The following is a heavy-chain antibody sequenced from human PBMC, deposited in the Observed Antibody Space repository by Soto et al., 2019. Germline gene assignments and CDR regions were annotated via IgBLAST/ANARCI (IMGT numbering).Heavy chain of an antibody. CDR1: GGSISSGGYY. D-gene: IGHD3-10*01. CDR3: TGPFRARFHY. CDR2: IYYSGST. J-gene: IGHJ4*01. V-gene: IGHV4-39*01. Sequence: PSETLSLTCTVSGGSISSGGYYWGWIRQPPGKGLEWIGSIYYSGSTYYNPSLKSRVTISVDTSKNQFSLKLSSVTAADTAVYYCTGPFRARFHYGGPGILVTVSS.